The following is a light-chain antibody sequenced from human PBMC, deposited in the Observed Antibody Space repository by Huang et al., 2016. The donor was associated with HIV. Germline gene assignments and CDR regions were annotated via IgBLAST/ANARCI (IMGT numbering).Light chain of an antibody. CDR3: QQSHSSPHT. V-gene: IGKV1-39*01. CDR1: EKVFNS. Sequence: DIQMTKSPSSLSASVGDRVTITCRESEKVFNSLNWYHQKPGAAPALVIYGASNLETGVPSRFSGVGSGTDFTLTITNLRPEDFATYYCQQSHSSPHTFGQGTKLEI. J-gene: IGKJ2*01. CDR2: GAS.